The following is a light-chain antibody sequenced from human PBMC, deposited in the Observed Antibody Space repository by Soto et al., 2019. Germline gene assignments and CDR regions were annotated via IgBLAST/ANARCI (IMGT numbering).Light chain of an antibody. CDR1: QSVNSY. Sequence: EIVLTQSPATLSLSPGERATLSCRASQSVNSYLAWYQQKPGQAPRLLIYDASNRATGIPARFSGSGSGTDFTLTISSLEPEAFAVYYCQQRSNWLSFGGGTKVEIK. J-gene: IGKJ4*01. V-gene: IGKV3-11*01. CDR2: DAS. CDR3: QQRSNWLS.